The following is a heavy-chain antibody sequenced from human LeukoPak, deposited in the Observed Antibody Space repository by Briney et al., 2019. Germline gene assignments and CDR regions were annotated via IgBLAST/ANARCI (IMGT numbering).Heavy chain of an antibody. CDR3: ARSFGQLSSSYFDY. D-gene: IGHD3-10*01. J-gene: IGHJ4*02. CDR2: ISSSGSTI. Sequence: GGSLRLSCAASGFTFSSYEMNWVRQAPGKGLEWVSYISSSGSTIYYADSVRGRFTIPRDNAKNSLYLQMNSLRAEDTALYYCARSFGQLSSSYFDYWGQGTLVTVSS. CDR1: GFTFSSYE. V-gene: IGHV3-48*03.